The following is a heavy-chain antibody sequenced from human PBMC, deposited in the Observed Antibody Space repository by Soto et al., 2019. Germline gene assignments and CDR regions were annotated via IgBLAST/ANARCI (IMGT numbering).Heavy chain of an antibody. V-gene: IGHV4-59*01. J-gene: IGHJ4*02. CDR2: IYNGEST. CDR3: APTHGWPGFDY. Sequence: QVQLQESGPGLVKPSETMSLTCTASGGSISSRYWNWIRQPPGKGLEWIGHIYNGESTNYNPSLKSRVTISVDTSKNQFSLKLGSVTAADTAVYYCAPTHGWPGFDYWGQGILVTVSS. CDR1: GGSISSRY. D-gene: IGHD6-19*01.